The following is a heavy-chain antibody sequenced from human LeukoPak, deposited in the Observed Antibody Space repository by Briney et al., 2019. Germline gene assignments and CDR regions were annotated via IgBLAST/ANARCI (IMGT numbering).Heavy chain of an antibody. CDR1: GFTFSSYG. Sequence: GRSLRLSCAASGFTFSSYGMHWVRQAPGKGLEWVAVISYDGSNKYYADSAKGRFTISRDNSKNTLYLQMNSLRAEDTAVYYCAKVSRQLVRLSDYYYGMDVWGQGTTVTVSS. CDR2: ISYDGSNK. V-gene: IGHV3-30*18. J-gene: IGHJ6*02. D-gene: IGHD6-13*01. CDR3: AKVSRQLVRLSDYYYGMDV.